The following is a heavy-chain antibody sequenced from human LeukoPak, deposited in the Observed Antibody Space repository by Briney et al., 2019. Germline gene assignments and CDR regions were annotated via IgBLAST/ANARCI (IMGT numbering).Heavy chain of an antibody. V-gene: IGHV3-43*01. CDR1: GFTFDRFT. J-gene: IGHJ4*02. D-gene: IGHD2-21*02. Sequence: GGPLSLSGAALGFTFDRFTIHGVRQPPGKGLEWVSLFNQRGHTFYADSVKGRFTISRDNSRNSVFLQMNSLRPEDTALYHCAKEVDCPSDCLFFHSWGQGTLVTVSS. CDR3: AKEVDCPSDCLFFHS. CDR2: FNQRGHT.